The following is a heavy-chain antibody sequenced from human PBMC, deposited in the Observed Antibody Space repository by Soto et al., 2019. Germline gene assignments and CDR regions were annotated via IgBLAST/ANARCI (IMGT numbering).Heavy chain of an antibody. Sequence: EVQLVGSGGGLVQPGGSLRLSCAASGFTFNCCAMSWVRLAPGKGLEWVANINDIATTTNYADSVKGRFTISRDQSKNTLYLLMNNLRAEDTAVYFCAKQAALLPSNYYFDSWAQGTQVTVSS. V-gene: IGHV3-23*04. J-gene: IGHJ4*02. CDR3: AKQAALLPSNYYFDS. CDR1: GFTFNCCA. D-gene: IGHD3-10*01. CDR2: INDIATTT.